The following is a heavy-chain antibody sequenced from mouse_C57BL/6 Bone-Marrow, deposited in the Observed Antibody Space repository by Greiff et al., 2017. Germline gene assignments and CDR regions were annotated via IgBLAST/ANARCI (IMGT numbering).Heavy chain of an antibody. V-gene: IGHV5-15*01. D-gene: IGHD1-1*01. CDR3: ARQDYGSTWYFDV. Sequence: EVQLVESGGGLVQPGGSLKLSCAASGFTFSDYGMAWVRQAPRKGPEWVAFISHLAYSIYYADTVTGRFTISRENAKNTLYLEMSSLRSEDTAMYYCARQDYGSTWYFDVWGTGTTVTVSS. CDR2: ISHLAYSI. J-gene: IGHJ1*03. CDR1: GFTFSDYG.